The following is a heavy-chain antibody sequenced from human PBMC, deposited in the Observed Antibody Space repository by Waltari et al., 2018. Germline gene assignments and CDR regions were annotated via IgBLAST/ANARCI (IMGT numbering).Heavy chain of an antibody. CDR2: INAGNGNT. CDR1: GYTFTTYP. Sequence: QVQLAQSGAEVTKPGASVKVSCMASGYTFTTYPIHWVRQATGQGLEWMGWINAGNGNTKYSYKFQGRLTLSRDTAASTVYMELSGLTSEDTALYYCAKDGGWYYLENWGQGTLVTVSS. V-gene: IGHV1-3*01. J-gene: IGHJ4*02. CDR3: AKDGGWYYLEN. D-gene: IGHD6-19*01.